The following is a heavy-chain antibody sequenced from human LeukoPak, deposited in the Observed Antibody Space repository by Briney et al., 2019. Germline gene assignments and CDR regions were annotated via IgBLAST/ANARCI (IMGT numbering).Heavy chain of an antibody. CDR1: GCSINSYS. CDR2: VSYSGST. Sequence: SETLSLTCTVPGCSINSYSWNWIRQPPGKGLEWVGYVSYSGSTNYNPSLKSRLTISIDTPKNHFSLNLSTVTATDPAMYYCVRSVGGSEYFDYWGQGALVTVSS. V-gene: IGHV4-59*01. D-gene: IGHD1-26*01. J-gene: IGHJ4*02. CDR3: VRSVGGSEYFDY.